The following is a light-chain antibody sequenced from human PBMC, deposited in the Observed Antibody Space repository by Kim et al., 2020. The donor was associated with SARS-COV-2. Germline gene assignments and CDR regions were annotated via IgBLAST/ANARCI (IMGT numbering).Light chain of an antibody. V-gene: IGLV1-47*01. J-gene: IGLJ3*02. CDR3: AAWDDSLSGWV. CDR1: STNIGSNC. Sequence: GQRVTCSCSGTSTNIGSNCVYWYQQLPGTAPKLLIYRNNQRPSGVPDRFSGSKSGTSASLAISGLRSEDEADYYCAAWDDSLSGWVFGGGTQLTVL. CDR2: RNN.